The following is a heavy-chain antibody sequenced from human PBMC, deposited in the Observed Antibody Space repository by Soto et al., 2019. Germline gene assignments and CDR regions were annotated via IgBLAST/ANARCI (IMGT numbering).Heavy chain of an antibody. D-gene: IGHD3-3*01. CDR2: ISGSGGST. V-gene: IGHV3-23*01. Sequence: GGSLRLSCAASGFTFSSYAMSWVRQAPGKGLEWVSAISGSGGSTYYADSVKGRFTISRDNSKNTLYLQMNSLRAEDTAVYYCASSGRITIFGVDEHDYWGQGTLVTVSS. CDR1: GFTFSSYA. CDR3: ASSGRITIFGVDEHDY. J-gene: IGHJ4*02.